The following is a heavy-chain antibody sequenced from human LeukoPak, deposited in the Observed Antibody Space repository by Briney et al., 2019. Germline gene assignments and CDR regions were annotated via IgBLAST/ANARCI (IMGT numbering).Heavy chain of an antibody. J-gene: IGHJ3*02. Sequence: PSETLSLTCTVSGGSINTHYWSWIRQPPGKRLEWIGYIYYSGSSNYNPSLKSRVTISLDTSKRQFSLKLRSVTAADTAVYYCARHADAFDIWGQGTMVTVSS. CDR1: GGSINTHY. CDR2: IYYSGSS. V-gene: IGHV4-59*11. CDR3: ARHADAFDI.